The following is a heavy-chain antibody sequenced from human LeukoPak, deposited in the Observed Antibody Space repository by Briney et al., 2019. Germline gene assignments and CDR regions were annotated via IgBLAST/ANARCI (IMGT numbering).Heavy chain of an antibody. CDR2: IRFDGSIK. CDR1: GFSFSNHG. D-gene: IGHD3-10*01. Sequence: GGSLTLSCAASGFSFSNHGMQWLRQAPGKGLEWVAFIRFDGSIKDYSDAVKGRFTISRDNSQNTVFLQMSSVTVEDTALYLCARDPRYHFGSGSNFNLDYWGQGTRVTVSS. V-gene: IGHV3-30*02. CDR3: ARDPRYHFGSGSNFNLDY. J-gene: IGHJ4*02.